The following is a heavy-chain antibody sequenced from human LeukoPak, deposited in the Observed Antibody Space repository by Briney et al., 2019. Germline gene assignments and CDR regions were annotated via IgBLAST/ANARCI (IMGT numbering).Heavy chain of an antibody. Sequence: PSETPSLTCTVSGGSISSSSYYWGWIRQPPGKGLEWIGSIYYSGSTYFNPSLKSRVPISVDTSKSQFSLRLTSVTAAVTAVYYCARHVRFLEWLSSYYFDYWGQGTLVTVSS. CDR1: GGSISSSSYY. J-gene: IGHJ4*02. V-gene: IGHV4-39*01. D-gene: IGHD3-3*01. CDR2: IYYSGST. CDR3: ARHVRFLEWLSSYYFDY.